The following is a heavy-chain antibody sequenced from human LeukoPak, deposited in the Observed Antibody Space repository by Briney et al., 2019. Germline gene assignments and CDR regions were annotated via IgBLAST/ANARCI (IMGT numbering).Heavy chain of an antibody. CDR1: GYTFTSYG. CDR3: ARANYDFCSGYSFDY. J-gene: IGHJ4*02. V-gene: IGHV1-18*01. D-gene: IGHD3-3*01. CDR2: ISAYNGNT. Sequence: GASVKVSCKASGYTFTSYGISWVRQAPGQGLEWMGWISAYNGNTNYAQKLQGRVTMTTDTSTSTAYMELRSLRSDDTAVYYCARANYDFCSGYSFDYWGQGTLVTVSS.